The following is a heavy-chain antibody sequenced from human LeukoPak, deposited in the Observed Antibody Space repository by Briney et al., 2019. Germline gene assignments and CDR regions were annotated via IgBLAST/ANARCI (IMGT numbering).Heavy chain of an antibody. CDR2: ISWNSLYI. D-gene: IGHD3-10*01. J-gene: IGHJ4*02. CDR3: VKDSYGFSGSYYLYSFDY. Sequence: GGSLRLSCAASGFTFSTYSMNWVRQAPGKGLEWVSGISWNSLYIVYADSVKGRFTISRDNAKNSLYLQMSRLRPEDTAFYYCVKDSYGFSGSYYLYSFDYWGQGALVTVSS. V-gene: IGHV3-21*04. CDR1: GFTFSTYS.